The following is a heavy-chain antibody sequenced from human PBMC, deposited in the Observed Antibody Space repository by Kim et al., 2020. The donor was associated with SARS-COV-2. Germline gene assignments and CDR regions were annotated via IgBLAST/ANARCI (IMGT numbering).Heavy chain of an antibody. D-gene: IGHD4-17*01. CDR3: AGGYGDGDY. J-gene: IGHJ4*02. Sequence: SDTRYSPSFQGQVTISADKSISTAYLQWSSLKASDTAMYYCAGGYGDGDYWGQGTLVTVSS. V-gene: IGHV5-51*01. CDR2: SDT.